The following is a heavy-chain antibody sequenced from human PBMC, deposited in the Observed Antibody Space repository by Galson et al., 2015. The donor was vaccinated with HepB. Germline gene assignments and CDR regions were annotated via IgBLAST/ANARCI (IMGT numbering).Heavy chain of an antibody. Sequence: SLRLSCAASGFTFKTYSMNWVRQTPGKGLEWLSYIDSASTTIYYADSVKGRFTVSRDNAKNSVYLQMNSLRDEDTAVYYCARESSLDYWGQGTLVTVSS. CDR3: ARESSLDY. V-gene: IGHV3-48*02. CDR1: GFTFKTYS. CDR2: IDSASTTI. J-gene: IGHJ4*02.